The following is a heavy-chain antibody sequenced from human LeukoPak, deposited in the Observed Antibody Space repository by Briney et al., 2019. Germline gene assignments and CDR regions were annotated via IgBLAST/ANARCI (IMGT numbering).Heavy chain of an antibody. D-gene: IGHD1-26*01. V-gene: IGHV3-30*02. J-gene: IGHJ4*02. Sequence: GGSLRLSCAASGFTFSSYGMHWVRQAPGKGLEWVAFIRYDGSNKYYADSVKGRFTISRDNSKNTLYLQMNSLRAEDTAVYYCVKRGATEFDYWGQGTLVTVSS. CDR3: VKRGATEFDY. CDR2: IRYDGSNK. CDR1: GFTFSSYG.